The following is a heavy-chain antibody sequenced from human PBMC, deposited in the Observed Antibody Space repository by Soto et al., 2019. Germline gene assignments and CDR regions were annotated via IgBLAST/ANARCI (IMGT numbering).Heavy chain of an antibody. Sequence: QVQLVQSGAELKKPGASAKVSCKASGYIFTSYGISWVRQAPGQGLEWMAWISVDSGNTNYAQNFQGRVTMTTDTSASTAHMELRSLRSDDTAVYYCERFNGSGTNYYMDVWGKGTTVIVSS. CDR1: GYIFTSYG. CDR3: ERFNGSGTNYYMDV. D-gene: IGHD3-10*01. V-gene: IGHV1-18*01. J-gene: IGHJ6*03. CDR2: ISVDSGNT.